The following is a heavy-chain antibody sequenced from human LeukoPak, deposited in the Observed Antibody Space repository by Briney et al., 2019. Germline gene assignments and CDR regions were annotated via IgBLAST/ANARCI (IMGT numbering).Heavy chain of an antibody. J-gene: IGHJ6*03. CDR3: ARDGTPNYGSGWVYMDV. Sequence: PGGSLRLSCVGSGFIFNIYEMNWVRQAPGKGLEWLSYIGSSDSTTHYADSVKGRFTISRDNAKNSLYLQMNSLRVEGTAVYYCARDGTPNYGSGWVYMDVWGEGTTVTISS. CDR2: IGSSDSTT. D-gene: IGHD6-19*01. V-gene: IGHV3-48*03. CDR1: GFIFNIYE.